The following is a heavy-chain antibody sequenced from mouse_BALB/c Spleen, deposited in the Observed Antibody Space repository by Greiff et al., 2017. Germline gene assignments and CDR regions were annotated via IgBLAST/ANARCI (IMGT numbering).Heavy chain of an antibody. CDR2: ISSGGSYT. CDR3: ARPPSMDY. CDR1: GFTFSSYA. Sequence: EVKLMESGGGLVKPGGSLKLSCAASGFTFSSYAMSWVRQTPEKRLEWVATISSGGSYTYYPDSVKGRFTISRDNAKNTLYLQMSSLRSEDTAMYYCARPPSMDYWGQGTSVTVSS. V-gene: IGHV5-9-3*01. J-gene: IGHJ4*01.